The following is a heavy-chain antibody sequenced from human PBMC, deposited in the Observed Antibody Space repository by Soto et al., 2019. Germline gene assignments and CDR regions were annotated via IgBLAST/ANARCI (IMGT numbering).Heavy chain of an antibody. CDR2: IRVYNGNT. CDR3: ARENTGRGFDY. V-gene: IGHV1-18*01. CDR1: GYTFTSYG. D-gene: IGHD3-10*01. J-gene: IGHJ4*02. Sequence: ASVKVSCKASGYTFTSYGISWVRQAPGQGLEWMGWIRVYNGNTNYAQKVQGRVTMTTDTSTSTAYMELRSLRSDDTAVYYCARENTGRGFDYWGQGTRVTVSS.